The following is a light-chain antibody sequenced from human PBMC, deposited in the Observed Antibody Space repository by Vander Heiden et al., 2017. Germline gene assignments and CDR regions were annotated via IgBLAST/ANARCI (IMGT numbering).Light chain of an antibody. Sequence: DIQLTQSPSFLSASVGDRVTITCRASQGISSYLAWYQQKPGKAPKLLIYAASTLQSGVPSRFSGSGYGTEFTLTISSLQPEDFAPYYCQQLNSYPMYTFGQGTKLEIK. V-gene: IGKV1-9*01. CDR1: QGISSY. CDR2: AAS. J-gene: IGKJ2*01. CDR3: QQLNSYPMYT.